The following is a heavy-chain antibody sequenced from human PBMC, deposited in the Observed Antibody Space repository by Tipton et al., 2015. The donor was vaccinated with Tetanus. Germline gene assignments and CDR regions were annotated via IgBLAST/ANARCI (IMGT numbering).Heavy chain of an antibody. CDR1: GGSFSGYY. CDR2: INHSGST. J-gene: IGHJ4*02. V-gene: IGHV4-34*01. CDR3: ARGNEYSSSPYFDS. Sequence: GLVKPAETLSLNCAVYGGSFSGYYWSWIRQPPGKGLEWIGEINHSGSTNYNPSLKSRVTISVDASKNQFSLKLSSVTAADPAVYYCARGNEYSSSPYFDSWGQGPLVTVSS. D-gene: IGHD6-6*01.